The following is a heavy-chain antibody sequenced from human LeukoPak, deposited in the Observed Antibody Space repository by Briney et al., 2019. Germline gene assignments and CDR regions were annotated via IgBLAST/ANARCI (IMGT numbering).Heavy chain of an antibody. CDR3: SRSAYYDGSGNYYDY. CDR1: GFTFSSYW. D-gene: IGHD3-22*01. CDR2: ISDGGSTT. J-gene: IGHJ4*02. Sequence: GGSLRLSCAASGFTFSSYWMHWVRQAPGKGLVWVSRISDGGSTTTYADSVKGRFTISRDNAKNTLYLQMNGLRAEDTAVYYCSRSAYYDGSGNYYDYWGQGALVTVSS. V-gene: IGHV3-74*01.